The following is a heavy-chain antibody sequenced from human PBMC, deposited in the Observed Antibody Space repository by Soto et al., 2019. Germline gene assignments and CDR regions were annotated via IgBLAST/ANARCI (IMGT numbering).Heavy chain of an antibody. D-gene: IGHD1-26*01. J-gene: IGHJ4*02. CDR1: GGSISSSTYY. CDR2: IYYSGST. V-gene: IGHV4-39*01. Sequence: SETLSLTCTVSGGSISSSTYYWGWIRQPPGKGLEWIGSIYYSGSTYYNPSLKSRVTISVDTSKNQFSLKLSSVTAADTAVYYCARLPSGSYFDYWGQGTLVTVSS. CDR3: ARLPSGSYFDY.